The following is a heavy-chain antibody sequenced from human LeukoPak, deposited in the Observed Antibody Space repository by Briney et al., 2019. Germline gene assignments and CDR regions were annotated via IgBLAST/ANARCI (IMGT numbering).Heavy chain of an antibody. CDR2: INPNSGGT. D-gene: IGHD5-12*01. CDR1: GYTFTGYY. V-gene: IGHV1-2*02. J-gene: IGHJ6*03. CDR3: ARDLMATIVDYYYYMDV. Sequence: ASVKVSCKASGYTFTGYYMHWVRQAPGQGLEWMGWINPNSGGTNYAQKFQGRVTMTRDTSISTAYMELSRLRSDDTAVYYCARDLMATIVDYYYYMDVWGKGTTVTVSS.